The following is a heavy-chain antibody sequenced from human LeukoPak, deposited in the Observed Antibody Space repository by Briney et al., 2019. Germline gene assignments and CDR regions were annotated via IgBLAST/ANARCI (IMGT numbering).Heavy chain of an antibody. V-gene: IGHV4-4*02. CDR3: TRGARYSSGWGAYYYMDV. Sequence: SETLSLTCAVSGGSISSSNWWSWVRQPPGKGLEWIGEIYHSGSTNYNPSLKSRVTISVDKSKNQFSLQLNSVTPEDTAVYFCTRGARYSSGWGAYYYMDVWGKGTTVTISS. D-gene: IGHD6-19*01. J-gene: IGHJ6*03. CDR1: GGSISSSNW. CDR2: IYHSGST.